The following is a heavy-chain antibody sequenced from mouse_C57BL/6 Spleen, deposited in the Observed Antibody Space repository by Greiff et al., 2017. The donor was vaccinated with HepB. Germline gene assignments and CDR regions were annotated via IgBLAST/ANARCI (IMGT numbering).Heavy chain of an antibody. CDR2: INPNNGGT. Sequence: EVQLQQSGPELVKPGASVKIPCKASGYTFTDYNMDWVKQSHGKSLEWIGDINPNNGGTIYNQKFKGKATVTVDKSSSTAYMELRSLTSDDTAVYYCARRGSMYFDYWGQGTTLTVSS. V-gene: IGHV1-18*01. CDR3: ARRGSMYFDY. CDR1: GYTFTDYN. D-gene: IGHD2-3*01. J-gene: IGHJ2*01.